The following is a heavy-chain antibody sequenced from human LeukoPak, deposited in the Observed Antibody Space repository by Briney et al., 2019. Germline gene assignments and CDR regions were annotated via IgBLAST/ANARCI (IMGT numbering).Heavy chain of an antibody. CDR2: ISAYNGNT. CDR3: ASLKTDGYFDY. CDR1: GYTFSSYG. V-gene: IGHV1-18*01. J-gene: IGHJ4*02. D-gene: IGHD5-24*01. Sequence: ASVKVSCKASGYTFSSYGISWVRQAPGQGLEWMGWISAYNGNTNYAQKFRGRVTMTTDTSTSTAYMELRSLRSDDAAVYYCASLKTDGYFDYWGQGTLVTVSS.